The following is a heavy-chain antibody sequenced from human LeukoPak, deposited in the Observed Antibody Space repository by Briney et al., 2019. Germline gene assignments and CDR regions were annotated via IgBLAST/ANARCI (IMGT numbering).Heavy chain of an antibody. Sequence: ASVKVSCKASGYTFTGYYMHWVRQAPGQGLEWMGWINPNSGGTNYAQKFQGWVTTTRDTPISTAYMELSRLRSDDTAVYYCARGGLVGAISAVDYWGRGTLVTVSS. CDR1: GYTFTGYY. D-gene: IGHD1-26*01. CDR3: ARGGLVGAISAVDY. V-gene: IGHV1-2*04. CDR2: INPNSGGT. J-gene: IGHJ4*02.